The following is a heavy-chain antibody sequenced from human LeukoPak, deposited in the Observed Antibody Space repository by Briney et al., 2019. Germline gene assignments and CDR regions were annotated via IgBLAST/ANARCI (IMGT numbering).Heavy chain of an antibody. CDR2: IIPILGIA. Sequence: ASVKVSCKASGGTFSSYAISWVRQAPGQGLEWMGRIIPILGIANYAQKFQGRVTMTRDTSTSTVYVELSSLRSEDTAVYYCARVNRENVFGVSMDVWGQGTTVTVSS. D-gene: IGHD1-14*01. J-gene: IGHJ6*02. CDR1: GGTFSSYA. CDR3: ARVNRENVFGVSMDV. V-gene: IGHV1-69*04.